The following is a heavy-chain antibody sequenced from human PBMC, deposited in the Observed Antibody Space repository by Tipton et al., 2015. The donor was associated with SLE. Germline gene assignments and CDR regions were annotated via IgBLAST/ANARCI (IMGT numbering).Heavy chain of an antibody. Sequence: QLVQSGPEVKKPGASVKVSCKASGYTFTSYAMNWVRQAPGQGLEWMGWINTNTGNPTYAQGFTGRFVFSLDTSVSTAYLLISSLKAEDTAVYYCARAACSTVTHPFDYWGQGTLVTVSS. D-gene: IGHD4-17*01. V-gene: IGHV7-4-1*02. J-gene: IGHJ4*02. CDR3: ARAACSTVTHPFDY. CDR2: INTNTGNP. CDR1: GYTFTSYA.